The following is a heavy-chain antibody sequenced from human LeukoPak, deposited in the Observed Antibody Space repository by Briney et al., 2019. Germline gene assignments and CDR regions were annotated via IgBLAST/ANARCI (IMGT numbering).Heavy chain of an antibody. D-gene: IGHD2-15*01. J-gene: IGHJ4*02. CDR2: ISGSGGST. CDR1: GYTFSSYA. CDR3: AKDGTRYCSGGSCYSTPY. Sequence: GGSLRVSCAASGYTFSSYAMSSVRQAPGEGLEWVSDISGSGGSTYYADSVKGRFTISRDNSKNTLYLQMNSLRAEDTAVYYCAKDGTRYCSGGSCYSTPYWGQGTLVTVSS. V-gene: IGHV3-23*01.